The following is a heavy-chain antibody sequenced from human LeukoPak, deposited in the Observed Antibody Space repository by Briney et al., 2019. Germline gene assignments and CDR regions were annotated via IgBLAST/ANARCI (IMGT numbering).Heavy chain of an antibody. Sequence: SETLSLTCTVSGGSISSYYWSWIRQPPGKGLEWIRYIYYSGSTNYNPSLQSRVTISVDTSKNQFSLKLRSVTAADTAVYYCARDGGYCSSTNCYDYWGQGTLVTVSS. D-gene: IGHD2-2*03. V-gene: IGHV4-59*01. CDR2: IYYSGST. CDR1: GGSISSYY. J-gene: IGHJ4*02. CDR3: ARDGGYCSSTNCYDY.